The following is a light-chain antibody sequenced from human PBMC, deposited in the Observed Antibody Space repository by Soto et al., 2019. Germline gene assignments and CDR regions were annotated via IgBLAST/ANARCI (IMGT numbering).Light chain of an antibody. CDR1: QTVIHNH. Sequence: IVLTQSPDTLSLSPRARSTHAXTLSQTVIHNHFVWYQQRPGQAPRLLIYGASARATGIPDRFSGSGSGRDFTLTISRLEPADFAVYYCQQYGTSPITFGQGTRLEI. J-gene: IGKJ5*01. CDR3: QQYGTSPIT. CDR2: GAS. V-gene: IGKV3-20*01.